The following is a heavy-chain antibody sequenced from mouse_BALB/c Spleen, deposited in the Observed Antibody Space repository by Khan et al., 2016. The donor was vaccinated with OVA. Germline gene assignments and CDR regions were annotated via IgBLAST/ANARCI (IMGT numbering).Heavy chain of an antibody. CDR1: GYSITSDYA. CDR2: ITYSGRT. J-gene: IGHJ3*01. CDR3: ARWFAY. V-gene: IGHV3-2*02. Sequence: EVQLQESGPGLVKPSQSLSLTCTVTGYSITSDYAWNWIRQFPGNKLEWMGYITYSGRTSYIPSLKGRISITRDTSKNQFFLQLNSVTTEDTATYDCARWFAYWGQGTLVTVSA.